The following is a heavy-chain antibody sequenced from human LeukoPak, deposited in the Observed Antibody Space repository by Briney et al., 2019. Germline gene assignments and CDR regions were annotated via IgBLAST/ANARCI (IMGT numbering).Heavy chain of an antibody. Sequence: PGGSLRLSCSASGFTFDTYWMIWVRQAPGKGLEWVAIIKQDGSDKYYVDSVKGRFTISRDNAKSPLYLQMNSLRAEDTAVYYCARGNGWCPDYWGQGTLVTVSS. V-gene: IGHV3-7*01. CDR3: ARGNGWCPDY. D-gene: IGHD6-19*01. J-gene: IGHJ4*02. CDR2: IKQDGSDK. CDR1: GFTFDTYW.